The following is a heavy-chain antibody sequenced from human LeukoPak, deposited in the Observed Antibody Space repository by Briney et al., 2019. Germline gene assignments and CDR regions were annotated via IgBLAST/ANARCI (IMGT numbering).Heavy chain of an antibody. CDR2: ITSSSSTR. CDR3: ARDYYDSSGHYYVDY. Sequence: GRSLRLSCAASGFTFSSYSMNWVRQAPGKGLEWVSYITSSSSTRYYADSVKGRFTISRDNAKNSLYLQMNSLRDEDTAVYYCARDYYDSSGHYYVDYWGQGTLVTVSS. CDR1: GFTFSSYS. V-gene: IGHV3-48*02. D-gene: IGHD3-22*01. J-gene: IGHJ4*02.